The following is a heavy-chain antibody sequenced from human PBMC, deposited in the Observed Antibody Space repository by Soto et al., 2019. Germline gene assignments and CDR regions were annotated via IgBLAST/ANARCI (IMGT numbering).Heavy chain of an antibody. CDR3: ASWGSGSLDYYYYMDV. CDR1: GGSISSGGYY. CDR2: IYYSGST. V-gene: IGHV4-31*03. D-gene: IGHD3-10*01. Sequence: SETLSLTCTVSGGSISSGGYYWSWIRQHPGKGLEWIGYIYYSGSTYYNPSLKSRVTISVDTSKNQFSLKLSSVTAADTAVYYCASWGSGSLDYYYYMDVWGKGTTVTVSS. J-gene: IGHJ6*03.